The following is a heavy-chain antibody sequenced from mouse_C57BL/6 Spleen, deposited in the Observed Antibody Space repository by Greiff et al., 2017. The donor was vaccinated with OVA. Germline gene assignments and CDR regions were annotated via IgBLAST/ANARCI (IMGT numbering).Heavy chain of an antibody. V-gene: IGHV1-50*01. CDR2: IDPSDSYT. CDR1: GYTFTSYW. J-gene: IGHJ3*01. Sequence: VQLQQPGAELVKPGASVKLSCKASGYTFTSYWMQWVKQRPGQGLEWIGEIDPSDSYTNYNQKFKGKATLTVDTSSSTAYMQLSSLTSEDSAVYYCARGEGFAYWGHGTLVTVSA. CDR3: ARGEGFAY.